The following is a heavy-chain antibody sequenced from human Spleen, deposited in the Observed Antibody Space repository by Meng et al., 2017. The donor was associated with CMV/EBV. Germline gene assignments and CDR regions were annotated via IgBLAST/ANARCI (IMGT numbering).Heavy chain of an antibody. V-gene: IGHV3-21*01. CDR1: GFTFSSYS. J-gene: IGHJ4*02. D-gene: IGHD3-9*01. CDR2: ISSSSSYI. CDR3: ARSVARSDILTGSD. Sequence: GESLKISCAASGFTFSSYSMNWVRQAPGKGLEWVSSISSSSSYIYYADSVKGRFTISRDNAKNSLYLQMNSLRAEDTAVYYCARSVARSDILTGSDWGQGTLVTVSS.